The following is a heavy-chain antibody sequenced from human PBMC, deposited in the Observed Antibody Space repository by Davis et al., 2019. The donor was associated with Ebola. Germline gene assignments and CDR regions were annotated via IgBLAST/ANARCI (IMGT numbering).Heavy chain of an antibody. CDR2: TVVGSGST. J-gene: IGHJ6*02. CDR1: GFTLSNSA. Sequence: SVKVSCKASGFTLSNSAVQWVRQARGQPLEWIGWTVVGSGSTNYAQKFQERVTITRDMSTSTAYMELSSLRSEDTAVYYCAADCSAGVCYEVWGPGTTVTVSS. D-gene: IGHD2-8*02. V-gene: IGHV1-58*01. CDR3: AADCSAGVCYEV.